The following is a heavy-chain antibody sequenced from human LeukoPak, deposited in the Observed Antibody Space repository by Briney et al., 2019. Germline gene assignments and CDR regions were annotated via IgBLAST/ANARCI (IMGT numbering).Heavy chain of an antibody. CDR3: AKQGPGHCGSTSCYGVDY. CDR2: INTNTGDP. J-gene: IGHJ4*02. V-gene: IGHV7-4-1*02. D-gene: IGHD2-2*01. CDR1: GYTFTSYA. Sequence: GASVKCSCKASGYTFTSYAMNWVREAPGQGLEWMGWINTNTGDPTYAQGFTGRFVFSLDTSVSTAYLQISSLKAEDTAVYFCAKQGPGHCGSTSCYGVDYWGQGTLVTVSS.